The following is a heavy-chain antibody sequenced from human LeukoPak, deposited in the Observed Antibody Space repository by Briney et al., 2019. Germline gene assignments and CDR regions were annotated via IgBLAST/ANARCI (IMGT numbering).Heavy chain of an antibody. Sequence: ASVKVSCKASGYSFTDYFIHWVRQAPGQGLEWMGWINPNSGGTNYAQKFQGRVTMTRDTSISTAYMELSRLRSDDTAVYYCARRGIAARTFDYWGQGTLVTVSS. CDR3: ARRGIAARTFDY. CDR2: INPNSGGT. D-gene: IGHD6-6*01. J-gene: IGHJ4*02. V-gene: IGHV1-2*02. CDR1: GYSFTDYF.